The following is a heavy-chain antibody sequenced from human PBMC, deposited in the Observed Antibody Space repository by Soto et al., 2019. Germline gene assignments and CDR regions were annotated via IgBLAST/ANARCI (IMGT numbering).Heavy chain of an antibody. CDR2: IHYSGST. V-gene: IGHV4-59*01. CDR1: GGSISGYY. D-gene: IGHD6-13*01. Sequence: KPSETLSLTCTVSGGSISGYYWSWIRQSPGKGLEWIGYIHYSGSTNYNPSLKSRVTISVDTSKNQLSLKLSSVTAADTAVYYCARGSAAGTKSPFDYWGQGTLVTVSS. CDR3: ARGSAAGTKSPFDY. J-gene: IGHJ4*02.